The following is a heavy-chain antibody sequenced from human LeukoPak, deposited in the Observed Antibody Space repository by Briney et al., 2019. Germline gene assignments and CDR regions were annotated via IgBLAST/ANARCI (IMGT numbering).Heavy chain of an antibody. J-gene: IGHJ4*02. CDR2: ISGSGGST. Sequence: PGGSLRLSCAASGFTFSKEWMSWVRQAPGKGLEWVSAISGSGGSTYYEDSVKGRFTISRDNSKNTLYLQMNSLRAEDTAVYYCAKDRIVVVPAAFDYWGQGTLVTVSS. CDR1: GFTFSKEW. D-gene: IGHD2-2*01. V-gene: IGHV3-23*01. CDR3: AKDRIVVVPAAFDY.